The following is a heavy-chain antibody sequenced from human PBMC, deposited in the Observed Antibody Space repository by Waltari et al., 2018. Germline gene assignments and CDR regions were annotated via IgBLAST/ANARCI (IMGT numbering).Heavy chain of an antibody. D-gene: IGHD3-16*01. Sequence: QVQLVESGGDVVQLGRSLRLWCADSGFTFSSFPIHWVRQAPGKGLEWVALISYDSSNKYYSDSVKGRFTISRDNSMNTLYLEMNSLRAEDTAVYYCAKRSWDYYYMDVWGKGTTVTVS. CDR2: ISYDSSNK. J-gene: IGHJ6*03. CDR3: AKRSWDYYYMDV. V-gene: IGHV3-30-3*01. CDR1: GFTFSSFP.